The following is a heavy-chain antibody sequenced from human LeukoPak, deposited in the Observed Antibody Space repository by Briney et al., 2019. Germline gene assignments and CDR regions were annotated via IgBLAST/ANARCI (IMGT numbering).Heavy chain of an antibody. CDR2: IWDDGSKK. J-gene: IGHJ4*02. Sequence: GRSLRLSCAASGFTFSSFGMHWVRQAPVRGLEWVAVIWDDGSKKYYADSVKARFTISRDNTKNTVYLQMDSLRAEDTALYYCARDLGRGNTPFDYRGQGTLVTVSS. V-gene: IGHV3-33*01. D-gene: IGHD3-16*01. CDR3: ARDLGRGNTPFDY. CDR1: GFTFSSFG.